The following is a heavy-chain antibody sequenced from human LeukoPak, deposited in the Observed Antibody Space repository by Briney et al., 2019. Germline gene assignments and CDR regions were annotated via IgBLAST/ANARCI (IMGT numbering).Heavy chain of an antibody. CDR2: IIPIFGTA. D-gene: IGHD5-18*01. Sequence: GASVKVSCKASGYTFTSYGISWVRQAPGQGLEWMGGIIPIFGTANYAQKFQGRVTITADESTSTAYMELSSLRSEDTAVYYCAREEYGYGYTRLPAFDYWGQGTLVTVSS. CDR3: AREEYGYGYTRLPAFDY. V-gene: IGHV1-69*13. CDR1: GYTFTSYG. J-gene: IGHJ4*02.